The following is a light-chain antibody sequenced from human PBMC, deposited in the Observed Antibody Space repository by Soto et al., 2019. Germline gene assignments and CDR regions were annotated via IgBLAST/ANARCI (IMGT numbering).Light chain of an antibody. CDR2: DDN. CDR3: QSYDVDNVV. J-gene: IGLJ2*01. V-gene: IGLV6-57*04. Sequence: NFMLTQPRSVSESPGKTVTISCTPTSGNIATNYVQWHQQRPGSAPRSVIYDDNQRPSGVPDRFSGSVDRSSNSASLTISGLKTEDEADYYCQSYDVDNVVFGGGTKLTFL. CDR1: SGNIATNY.